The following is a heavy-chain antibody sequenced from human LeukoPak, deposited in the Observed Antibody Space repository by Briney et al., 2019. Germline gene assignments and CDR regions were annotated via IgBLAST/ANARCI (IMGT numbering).Heavy chain of an antibody. D-gene: IGHD3-16*02. Sequence: GGSLRLSCAAPGFTFTSHDIHYVRQATGKSLEWLSAICTAGAPYYPGSVKGRFTISRENAQNSLYLQMNSLRAGDTAVCYCARGLWAGLSYFDYWAQGTLVTVSS. J-gene: IGHJ4*02. CDR1: GFTFTSHD. CDR2: ICTAGAP. V-gene: IGHV3-13*04. CDR3: ARGLWAGLSYFDY.